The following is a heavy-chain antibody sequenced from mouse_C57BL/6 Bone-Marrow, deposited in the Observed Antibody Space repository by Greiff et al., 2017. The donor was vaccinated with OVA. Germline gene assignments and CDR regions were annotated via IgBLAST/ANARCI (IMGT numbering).Heavy chain of an antibody. CDR1: GYAFSSSW. V-gene: IGHV1-82*01. J-gene: IGHJ1*03. CDR3: ARSWYVGYFEV. Sequence: QVQLQQSGPELVKPGASVKISCKASGYAFSSSWMNWVKQRPGKGLEWIGRIYPGDGDTNYNGKFKGKATMTADKSSSTAYMQLSSLTSGDSAVYFCARSWYVGYFEVWGTGTTGTVAS. CDR2: IYPGDGDT. D-gene: IGHD2-14*01.